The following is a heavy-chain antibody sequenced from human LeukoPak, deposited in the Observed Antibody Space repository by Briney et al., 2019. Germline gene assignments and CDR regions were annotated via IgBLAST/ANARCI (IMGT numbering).Heavy chain of an antibody. Sequence: ASVKVSCKASGYTFTCYYMHWVRQAPGQGLEWMGWINPNSGGTNYAQKFQGRVTMTRDTSISTAYMELSRLRSDDTAVYYCARGGIAARHNWFDPWGQGTLVTVSS. V-gene: IGHV1-2*02. CDR1: GYTFTCYY. CDR2: INPNSGGT. D-gene: IGHD6-6*01. J-gene: IGHJ5*02. CDR3: ARGGIAARHNWFDP.